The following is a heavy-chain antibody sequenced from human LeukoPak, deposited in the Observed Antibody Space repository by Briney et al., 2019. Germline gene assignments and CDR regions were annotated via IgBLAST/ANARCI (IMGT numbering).Heavy chain of an antibody. CDR3: AKDPGYDILTGYIPGFDY. CDR1: GFTFSSYA. V-gene: IGHV3-23*01. D-gene: IGHD3-9*01. J-gene: IGHJ4*02. CDR2: ISGSGSST. Sequence: GGSLRLSCAASGFTFSSYAMSWVRQAPGKGLEWVSAISGSGSSTYYADSVKGRFTISRDNSKNTLYLQMNSLRAEDTAVYYCAKDPGYDILTGYIPGFDYWGQGTLVTVSS.